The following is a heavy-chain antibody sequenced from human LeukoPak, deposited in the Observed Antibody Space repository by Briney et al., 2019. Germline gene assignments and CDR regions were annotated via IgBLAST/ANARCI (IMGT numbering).Heavy chain of an antibody. V-gene: IGHV4-4*07. CDR2: IYTSGST. CDR1: GGSISSYY. D-gene: IGHD3-22*01. CDR3: ARDAPYYYDSSARSFDI. Sequence: PSETLSLTCTVPGGSISSYYWSWIRQPAGKGLEWIGRIYTSGSTNYNPSLKSRVTISVDKSKNQFSLKLSSVTAADTAVYYCARDAPYYYDSSARSFDIWGQGTMVTVSS. J-gene: IGHJ3*02.